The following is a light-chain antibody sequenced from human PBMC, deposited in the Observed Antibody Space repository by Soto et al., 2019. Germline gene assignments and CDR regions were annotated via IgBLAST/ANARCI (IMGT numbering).Light chain of an antibody. CDR2: AAS. J-gene: IGKJ5*01. Sequence: AIQMTQSPSSLSASIGDRVIITCRASQGIANELGWCQQRPGKAPKLLINAASTLQSGVPSRFSGSGSGTEFTLTISSLQPEDFAAYHCQQLYTLPFTFGQGTRLEIK. V-gene: IGKV1-6*01. CDR3: QQLYTLPFT. CDR1: QGIANE.